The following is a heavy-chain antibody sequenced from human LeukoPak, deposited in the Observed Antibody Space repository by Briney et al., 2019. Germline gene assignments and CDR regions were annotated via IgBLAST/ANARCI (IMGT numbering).Heavy chain of an antibody. CDR3: ARERWVLLGSWFDP. CDR2: IYYSGST. J-gene: IGHJ5*02. D-gene: IGHD4-23*01. CDR1: GGPISSYY. V-gene: IGHV4-59*01. Sequence: SETLSLTCTVSGGPISSYYWSWIRQPPGKGLEWIGYIYYSGSTNYNPSLKSRVTISVDTSKNQFSLKLSSVTAADTAVYYCARERWVLLGSWFDPWGQGTLVTVSS.